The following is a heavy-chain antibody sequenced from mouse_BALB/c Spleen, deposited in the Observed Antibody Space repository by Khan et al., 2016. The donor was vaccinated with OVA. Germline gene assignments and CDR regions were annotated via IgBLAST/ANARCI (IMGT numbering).Heavy chain of an antibody. CDR1: GYTFTTAG. V-gene: IGHV9-4*02. CDR3: ARGGAAFYRNDGGAMDA. CDR2: INTHSGVP. Sequence: QIQLVQSGPELKKPGETVRISCKASGYTFTTAGMQWVQKMPGKGLKWIGWINTHSGVPKYAEDFTGRFVFSLETSASTAYLQIKNLKNEDTATYFCARGGAAFYRNDGGAMDAWGQGTSVTVSS. J-gene: IGHJ4*01. D-gene: IGHD2-14*01.